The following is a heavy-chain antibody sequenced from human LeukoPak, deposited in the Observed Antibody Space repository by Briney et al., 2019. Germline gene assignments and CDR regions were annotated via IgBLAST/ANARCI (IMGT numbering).Heavy chain of an antibody. J-gene: IGHJ4*02. CDR1: GFTFSSHW. D-gene: IGHD1-14*01. CDR3: ARDRGRNSFDY. CDR2: MKPDGSES. V-gene: IGHV3-7*01. Sequence: GGSLRLSCAASGFTFSSHWMNWVRQAPGKGLEWVASMKPDGSESWYVDSVKGRFTISRDNSKNSLYLQLTSLRAEDTALYYCARDRGRNSFDYWGQGTLVSVSS.